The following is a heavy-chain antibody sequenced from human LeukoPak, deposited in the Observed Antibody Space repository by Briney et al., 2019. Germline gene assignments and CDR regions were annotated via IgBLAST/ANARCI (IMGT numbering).Heavy chain of an antibody. V-gene: IGHV3-30*02. CDR3: AKDGGRYRFDY. CDR1: GFPFNGYN. CDR2: IQNDETEI. D-gene: IGHD3-16*02. Sequence: GGSLRLSCAAPGFPFNGYNIHWIRQAPGKGLEWVSFIQNDETEIHYADFAKGRFTISRDRSENSVFLQMNSLRPDDTAVYYCAKDGGRYRFDYWGQGTMVTVSS. J-gene: IGHJ4*02.